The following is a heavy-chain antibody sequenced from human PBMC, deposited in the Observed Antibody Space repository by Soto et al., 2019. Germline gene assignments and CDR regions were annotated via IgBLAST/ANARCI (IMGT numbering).Heavy chain of an antibody. D-gene: IGHD6-19*01. CDR3: ARGTGSGWYYYYYGMDV. CDR1: GDSVSSNSTA. Sequence: SQTLTLTCAISGDSVSSNSTAWNWLRQSPSRGLEWLGRTYYRSKWYNDYAVSVKSRITINPDTSKNQFSLQLNSVTPEDTAVYYCARGTGSGWYYYYYGMDVYGQRTTVALSS. CDR2: TYYRSKWYN. J-gene: IGHJ6*02. V-gene: IGHV6-1*01.